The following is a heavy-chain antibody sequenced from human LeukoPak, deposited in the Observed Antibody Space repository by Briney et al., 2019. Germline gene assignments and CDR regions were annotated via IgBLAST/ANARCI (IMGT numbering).Heavy chain of an antibody. J-gene: IGHJ6*02. CDR1: GFTFSSYA. CDR3: ARVPYSGYDSAYYYGMDV. D-gene: IGHD5-12*01. V-gene: IGHV3-23*01. Sequence: GGSLRLSCAASGFTFSSYAMSWVRQAPGKGLEWVSAISGSGGSTYYADSVKGRFTISRDNAKNSLYLQMNSLRAEDTAVYYCARVPYSGYDSAYYYGMDVWGQGTTVTVSS. CDR2: ISGSGGST.